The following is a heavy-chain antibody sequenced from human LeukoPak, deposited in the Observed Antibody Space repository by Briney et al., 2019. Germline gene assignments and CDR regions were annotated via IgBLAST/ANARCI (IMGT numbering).Heavy chain of an antibody. Sequence: GRSLRLSCVASGFTFRSYDMHWVRQAPGKGLEWVAVIWHGGSSKYYADSVKGRFTISRDNSKNTLYLQMNSLRVEDTAVYYCATGEWEGGNQGGDDAFDIWGQGTMVTVSS. J-gene: IGHJ3*02. CDR2: IWHGGSSK. D-gene: IGHD1-26*01. V-gene: IGHV3-33*08. CDR3: ATGEWEGGNQGGDDAFDI. CDR1: GFTFRSYD.